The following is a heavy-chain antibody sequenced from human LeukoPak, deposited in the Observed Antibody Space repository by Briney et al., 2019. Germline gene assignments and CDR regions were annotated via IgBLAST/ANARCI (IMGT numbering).Heavy chain of an antibody. CDR1: GFTFSSYW. J-gene: IGHJ4*02. CDR2: IKQDGSEK. V-gene: IGHV3-7*01. CDR3: AKVRWDNSGWYYLDS. D-gene: IGHD6-19*01. Sequence: GGSLRLSCVASGFTFSSYWMSWVRQAPGKGLEWVANIKQDGSEKYYVDSVKGRFTISRDNVQNSLYLQMNNLRAEDTAMYYCAKVRWDNSGWYYLDSWGQGTLVTVSS.